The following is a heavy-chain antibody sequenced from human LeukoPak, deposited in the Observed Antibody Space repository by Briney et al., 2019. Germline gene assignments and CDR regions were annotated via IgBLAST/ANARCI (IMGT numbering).Heavy chain of an antibody. CDR1: GGSFSGYY. J-gene: IGHJ4*02. CDR2: IYHSGST. D-gene: IGHD3-10*01. V-gene: IGHV4-34*01. CDR3: ARVLLWFGELSN. Sequence: PSETLSLTCAVYGGSFSGYYWSWIRQPPGKGLEWIGSIYHSGSTYYNPSLKSRVTISVDTSKNQFSLKLSSVTAADTAVYYCARVLLWFGELSNWGQGTLVTVSS.